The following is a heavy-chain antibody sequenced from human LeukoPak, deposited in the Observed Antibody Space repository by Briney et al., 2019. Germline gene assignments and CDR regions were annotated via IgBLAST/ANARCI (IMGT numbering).Heavy chain of an antibody. CDR2: ISGSGGST. D-gene: IGHD3-16*02. CDR3: AKDLMITFGGVIVMPLFDY. J-gene: IGHJ4*02. V-gene: IGHV3-23*01. CDR1: GFTFSSYA. Sequence: GGSLLLSCAASGFTFSSYAMSWVRQAPGKGLEWVSAISGSGGSTYYADSVKGRFTISRDNSKNTLYLQMNSLRAEDTAVYYCAKDLMITFGGVIVMPLFDYWGQGTLVTVSS.